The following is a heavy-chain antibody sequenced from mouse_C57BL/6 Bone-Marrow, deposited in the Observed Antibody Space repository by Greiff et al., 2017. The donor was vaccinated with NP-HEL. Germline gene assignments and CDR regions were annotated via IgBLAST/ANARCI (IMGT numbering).Heavy chain of an antibody. CDR1: GYTFTSYW. D-gene: IGHD5-5*01. V-gene: IGHV1-64*01. CDR2: IHPNSGST. J-gene: IGHJ4*01. Sequence: VQLQQSGAELVKPGASVKLSCKASGYTFTSYWMHWVKQRPGQGLEWIGMIHPNSGSTNYNEKFKSKATLTVDKSSSTAYMQLSSLTSEDSAVYYCARPLPYAMDYWGQGTSVTVSS. CDR3: ARPLPYAMDY.